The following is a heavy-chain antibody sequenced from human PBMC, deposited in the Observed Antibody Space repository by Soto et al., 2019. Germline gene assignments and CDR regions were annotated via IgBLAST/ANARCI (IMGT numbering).Heavy chain of an antibody. D-gene: IGHD3-16*02. Sequence: QVQLVQSGAEVKKPGASVKVSCKASGYTFTSYGITWVRQAPGQGLEWMGWISTYNGDTNYAQNLQGRVTMTTDTSTSTAYMELKRLRSDDTAVYYCAFRYGQYNNYYYYIDVWGKGTTVTVSS. V-gene: IGHV1-18*01. CDR2: ISTYNGDT. CDR3: AFRYGQYNNYYYYIDV. J-gene: IGHJ6*03. CDR1: GYTFTSYG.